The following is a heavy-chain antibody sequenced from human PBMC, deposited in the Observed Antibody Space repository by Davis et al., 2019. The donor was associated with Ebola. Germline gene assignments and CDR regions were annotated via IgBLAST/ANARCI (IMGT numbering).Heavy chain of an antibody. V-gene: IGHV4-34*01. CDR1: GGSFSGHQ. Sequence: PSETLSLTCAVYGGSFSGHQWSWIRQPPGKGLEWIGEINHSGSTSYNPSLKSRVTISVDTSKKQFSLKLNSVVAADTAVYYCATVSKRFREFGNWFDPWGQGTLVTVSS. J-gene: IGHJ5*02. CDR3: ATVSKRFREFGNWFDP. CDR2: INHSGST. D-gene: IGHD3-10*01.